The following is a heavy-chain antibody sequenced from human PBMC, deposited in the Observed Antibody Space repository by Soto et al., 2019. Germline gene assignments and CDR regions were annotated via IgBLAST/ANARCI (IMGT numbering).Heavy chain of an antibody. Sequence: SGPTLVNPTQTLTLTCSFSGFSLTTGGVAVGWIRQPPGKALEWLALIYWNDDKRYSPSLKNRLTVTKDTSKKQVVLTLTNMDPVDTATYYCAYKLRYLDAMDVWGQGTKVTVSS. V-gene: IGHV2-5*01. CDR3: AYKLRYLDAMDV. J-gene: IGHJ6*02. CDR2: IYWNDDK. D-gene: IGHD3-9*01. CDR1: GFSLTTGGVA.